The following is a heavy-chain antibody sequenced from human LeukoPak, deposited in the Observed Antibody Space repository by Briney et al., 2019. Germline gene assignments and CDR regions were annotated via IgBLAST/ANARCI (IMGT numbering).Heavy chain of an antibody. J-gene: IGHJ6*03. D-gene: IGHD1-7*01. CDR3: ARDQGGTIGLYHYYYMDV. Sequence: GGSLRLSCAASGFTFSSHSMSWVRQAPGKGLEWVSSISSSSNYIYYADSLKGRFTISRDNAKNSLYLQMNSLRAEDTAVYYCARDQGGTIGLYHYYYMDVWGKGTTVTVSS. V-gene: IGHV3-21*01. CDR1: GFTFSSHS. CDR2: ISSSSNYI.